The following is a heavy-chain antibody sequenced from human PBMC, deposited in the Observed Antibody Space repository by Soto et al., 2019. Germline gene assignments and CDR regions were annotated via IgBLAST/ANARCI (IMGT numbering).Heavy chain of an antibody. D-gene: IGHD2-15*01. J-gene: IGHJ5*02. CDR1: GYTFTDYY. CDR3: ARGDVRVVAYFDP. CDR2: INPNSGGT. V-gene: IGHV1-2*02. Sequence: ASVKVSCKASGYTFTDYYIHWVRQAPGQGLEWMGWINPNSGGTNYAQKFQGRVTMTRDTSISTAYMELSRLISDDTAVYYCARGDVRVVAYFDPWGQGALVTVSS.